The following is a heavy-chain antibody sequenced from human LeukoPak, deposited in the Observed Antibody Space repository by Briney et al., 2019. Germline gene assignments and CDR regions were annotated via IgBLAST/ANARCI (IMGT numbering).Heavy chain of an antibody. CDR1: GGTFSSYA. Sequence: SVKVSCKASGGTFSSYAISWVRQAPGQGLEWMGGIIPIFGTANYAQKFQGRVTITADKSASTAYMELSSLRSEDTAVYYCARSYVYDSYYFDYWGQGTLVTVSS. CDR3: ARSYVYDSYYFDY. J-gene: IGHJ4*02. D-gene: IGHD5/OR15-5a*01. V-gene: IGHV1-69*06. CDR2: IIPIFGTA.